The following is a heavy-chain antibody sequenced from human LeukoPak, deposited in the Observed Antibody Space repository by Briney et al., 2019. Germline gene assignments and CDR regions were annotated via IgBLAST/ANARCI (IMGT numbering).Heavy chain of an antibody. Sequence: SGGSLRLSCAASGFTFSSYAMSWVRQAPGKGLEWVSAISGSGGSTYYADSVKGRFTISRDNSKNTLYLQMNSLRAEDTAVYYCARDLPPSIAAAGQDYFDYWGQGTLVTVSS. J-gene: IGHJ4*02. CDR2: ISGSGGST. CDR3: ARDLPPSIAAAGQDYFDY. D-gene: IGHD6-13*01. CDR1: GFTFSSYA. V-gene: IGHV3-23*01.